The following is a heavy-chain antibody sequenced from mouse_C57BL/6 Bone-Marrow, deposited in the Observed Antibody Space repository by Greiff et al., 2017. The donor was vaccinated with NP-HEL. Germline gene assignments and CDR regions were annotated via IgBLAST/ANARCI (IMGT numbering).Heavy chain of an antibody. J-gene: IGHJ2*01. CDR2: IYPGDGDT. D-gene: IGHD1-1*01. V-gene: IGHV1-80*01. CDR3: ARGIYGSSNY. CDR1: GYAFSSYW. Sequence: VKLQESGAELVKPGASVKISCKASGYAFSSYWMNWVKQRPGKGLEWIGQIYPGDGDTNYNGKFKGKATLTADKSSSTAYMQLSSLTSEDSAVYFCARGIYGSSNYWGQGTTLTVSS.